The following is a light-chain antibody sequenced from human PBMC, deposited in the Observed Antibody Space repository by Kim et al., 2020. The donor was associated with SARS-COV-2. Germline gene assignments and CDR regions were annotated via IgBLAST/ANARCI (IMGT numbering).Light chain of an antibody. J-gene: IGLJ2*01. Sequence: SYELTQPPSVSVAPGKTARITCGGNNIGSKSVHWYQQKPGQAPVLVIYYVSDRPSGIPERFSGSNSGNTATLTISRVEAGDEADYYCQVWDSSSYHVVFGGGTQLTVL. CDR2: YVS. V-gene: IGLV3-21*04. CDR3: QVWDSSSYHVV. CDR1: NIGSKS.